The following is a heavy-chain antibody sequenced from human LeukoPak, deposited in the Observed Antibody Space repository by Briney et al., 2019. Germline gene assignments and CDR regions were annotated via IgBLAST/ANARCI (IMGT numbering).Heavy chain of an antibody. J-gene: IGHJ5*02. CDR2: ISYDGSNK. V-gene: IGHV3-30*04. CDR3: AREGRVGYYGSGSYSPHNWFDP. Sequence: GGSLRLSCAASGFTFSSYAMHGVRQAPGKGLEWVAVISYDGSNKYYADSVKGRFTISRDNSKNTLYLQMNSLRAEDTAVYYCAREGRVGYYGSGSYSPHNWFDPWGQGTLVTVSS. CDR1: GFTFSSYA. D-gene: IGHD3-10*01.